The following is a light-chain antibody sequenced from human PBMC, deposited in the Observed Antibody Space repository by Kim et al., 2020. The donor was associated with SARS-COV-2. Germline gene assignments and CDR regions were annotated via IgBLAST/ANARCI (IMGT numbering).Light chain of an antibody. CDR2: GAS. V-gene: IGKV3-20*01. Sequence: WSPGERATPSCRASQSVASSYLAWYQHKPGLAPRLLIYGASNRATGIPDRFSGSGSGTDFTLTISRLEPEDSAVYYCQQYGRSLYSFGQGTKLEI. J-gene: IGKJ2*03. CDR1: QSVASSY. CDR3: QQYGRSLYS.